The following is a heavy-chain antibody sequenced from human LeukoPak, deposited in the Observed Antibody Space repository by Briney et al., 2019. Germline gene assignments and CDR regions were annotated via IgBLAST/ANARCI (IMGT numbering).Heavy chain of an antibody. CDR1: GLTVTGNF. CDR3: ARVVYSSGYSQGFDI. D-gene: IGHD3-22*01. CDR2: IYSDGST. V-gene: IGHV3-66*01. Sequence: GGSLRLSCAASGLTVTGNFMTWVRQAPGKGPDWVSVIYSDGSTYYADSVKGRFSISRDNSKNTLYLLMNSLRAEDTAVYYCARVVYSSGYSQGFDIWGQGTMVTVSS. J-gene: IGHJ3*02.